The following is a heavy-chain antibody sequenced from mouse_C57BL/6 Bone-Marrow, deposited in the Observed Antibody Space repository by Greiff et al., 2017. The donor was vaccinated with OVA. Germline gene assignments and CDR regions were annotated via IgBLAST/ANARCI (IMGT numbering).Heavy chain of an antibody. CDR3: ASDHYAPFAY. D-gene: IGHD1-1*02. CDR2: IWGVGST. CDR1: GFSLTSYG. Sequence: VKVVESGPGLVAPSQSLSITCTVSGFSLTSYGVDWVRQSPGKGLEWLGVIWGVGSTNYNSALKSRLSISKDNSKSQVFLKMNSLQTDDTAMYYCASDHYAPFAYWGQGTLVTVSA. J-gene: IGHJ3*01. V-gene: IGHV2-6*01.